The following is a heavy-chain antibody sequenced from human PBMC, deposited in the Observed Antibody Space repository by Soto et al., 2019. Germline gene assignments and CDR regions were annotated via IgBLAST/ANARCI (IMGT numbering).Heavy chain of an antibody. J-gene: IGHJ5*02. D-gene: IGHD1-26*01. V-gene: IGHV4-34*01. CDR2: INHSGST. Sequence: SETLSLTCAVYGGSFSGYYWSWIRQPPGKGLEWIGEINHSGSTNYNPSLKSRVTISVDTSKNQFSLKLSSVTAADTAVYYCARGIVGEDWFDPWGQGTLVTVS. CDR3: ARGIVGEDWFDP. CDR1: GGSFSGYY.